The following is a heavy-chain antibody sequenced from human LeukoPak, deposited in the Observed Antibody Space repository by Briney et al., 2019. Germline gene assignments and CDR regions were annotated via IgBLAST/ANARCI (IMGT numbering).Heavy chain of an antibody. V-gene: IGHV3-48*03. J-gene: IGHJ3*02. Sequence: GGSLRLSCAASGFTFNSYEMNWVRQAPGKGLEWVSYISSSGSTIYYADSVKGRFTISRDNSKNTLYLQMNSLRAEDTAVYYCARRGAINAFDIWGQGTMVTVSS. D-gene: IGHD3-10*01. CDR1: GFTFNSYE. CDR2: ISSSGSTI. CDR3: ARRGAINAFDI.